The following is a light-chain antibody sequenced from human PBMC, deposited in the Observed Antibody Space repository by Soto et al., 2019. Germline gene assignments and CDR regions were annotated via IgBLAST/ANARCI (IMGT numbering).Light chain of an antibody. CDR1: SGDVGAYDY. J-gene: IGLJ1*01. Sequence: QSVLPQPASVSGSPGQSITISCTGTSGDVGAYDYVSWYQQHPDKAPKLMIYEVSNRPSGVSNRFSGSKSVNTATLTISGLQADDEADYCCSSYTSSSTRVFGTGTKVTVL. CDR2: EVS. V-gene: IGLV2-14*03. CDR3: SSYTSSSTRV.